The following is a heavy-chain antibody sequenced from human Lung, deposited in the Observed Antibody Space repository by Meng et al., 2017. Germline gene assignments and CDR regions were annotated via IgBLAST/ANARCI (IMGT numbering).Heavy chain of an antibody. Sequence: QESVPCVRNPSRNLDRTCSGSSGSSSSSNWRSLVLQPTGKGLEWIGEIYHSGSTNYNPSLKSRVTISVDKSKNPFSLKLSSVTAADTAVYYCARGSITMVRGVSVFDPWGQGTLVTVSS. CDR3: ARGSITMVRGVSVFDP. J-gene: IGHJ5*02. D-gene: IGHD3-10*01. V-gene: IGHV4-4*02. CDR2: IYHSGST. CDR1: SGSSSSSNW.